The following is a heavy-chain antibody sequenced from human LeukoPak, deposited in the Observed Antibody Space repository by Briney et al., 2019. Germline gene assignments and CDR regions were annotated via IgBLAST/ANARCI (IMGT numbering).Heavy chain of an antibody. CDR2: IYHSGST. CDR1: GYSISSGYF. CDR3: AREGGSSWSYYYYYMDV. J-gene: IGHJ6*03. D-gene: IGHD6-13*01. Sequence: SETLSLTCSVSGYSISSGYFWGWIRQPPGKGLEWIGSIYHSGSTNYNPSLKSRVTISVDTSKNQFSLKLSSVTAADTAVYYCAREGGSSWSYYYYYMDVWGKGTTVTVSS. V-gene: IGHV4-38-2*02.